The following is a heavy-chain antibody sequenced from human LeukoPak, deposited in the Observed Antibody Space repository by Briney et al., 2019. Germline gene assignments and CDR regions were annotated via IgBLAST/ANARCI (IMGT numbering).Heavy chain of an antibody. Sequence: ASVNVSCTASGYTFTSYGISWVRQAPGQGLEWMGWISAYNGNTNYAQKLQGRVTMTTDTSTSTAYMELRSLRSDDTAVYYCARDGIQYYYGSGSYYDYWGQGTLVTVSS. CDR1: GYTFTSYG. D-gene: IGHD3-10*01. J-gene: IGHJ4*02. V-gene: IGHV1-18*04. CDR3: ARDGIQYYYGSGSYYDY. CDR2: ISAYNGNT.